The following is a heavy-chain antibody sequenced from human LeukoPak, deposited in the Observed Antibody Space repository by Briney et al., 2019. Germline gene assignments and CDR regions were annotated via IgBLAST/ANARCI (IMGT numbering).Heavy chain of an antibody. Sequence: SETLSLTCTVSGYSISSGYYWGWIRQPPGKGLEWIGSIYHSGSTYYNPSLKSRVTISVDTSKNQFSLKLSSVTAADTAVYYCARSPGYSSSWYVWFDPWGQGTLVTVSS. CDR3: ARSPGYSSSWYVWFDP. J-gene: IGHJ5*02. V-gene: IGHV4-38-2*02. D-gene: IGHD6-13*01. CDR2: IYHSGST. CDR1: GYSISSGYY.